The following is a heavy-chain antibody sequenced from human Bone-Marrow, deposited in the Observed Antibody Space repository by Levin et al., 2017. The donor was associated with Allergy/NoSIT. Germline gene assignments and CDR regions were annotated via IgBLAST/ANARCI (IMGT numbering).Heavy chain of an antibody. V-gene: IGHV4-4*02. CDR1: GASISSSNW. D-gene: IGHD3-10*01. J-gene: IGHJ4*02. Sequence: LSQTLSLTCAVSGASISSSNWWSWVRQPPGKGLEWIGEIYHSGSANYSPSLKSRVTMSVDKSKNHFSLELSSVTAADTAVYYCARWSAEYGLVSHYQDFWGQGTLVTVSS. CDR3: ARWSAEYGLVSHYQDF. CDR2: IYHSGSA.